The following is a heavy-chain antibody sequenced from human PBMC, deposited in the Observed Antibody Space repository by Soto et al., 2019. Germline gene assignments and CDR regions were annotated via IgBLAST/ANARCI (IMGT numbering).Heavy chain of an antibody. CDR2: ISYDGSNK. CDR1: GFTFSSYS. J-gene: IGHJ4*02. D-gene: IGHD3-22*01. Sequence: VQLVESGGGLVQPGGSLRLSCAASGFTFSSYSMNWVRQAPGKGLEWVAVISYDGSNKYYADSVKGRFTISRDNSKNTLYLQMNSLRAEDTAVYYCAKDLYYYDSSGYLDYWGQGTLVTVSS. CDR3: AKDLYYYDSSGYLDY. V-gene: IGHV3-30*18.